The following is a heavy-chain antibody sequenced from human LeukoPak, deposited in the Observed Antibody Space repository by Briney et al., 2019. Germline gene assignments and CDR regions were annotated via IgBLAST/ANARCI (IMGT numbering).Heavy chain of an antibody. CDR3: ARETAATGRGHYFDF. D-gene: IGHD6-13*01. J-gene: IGHJ4*02. V-gene: IGHV4-59*11. Sequence: SETLSLTCTVSDDSFSSHYWNWIRRPPGKEPEWIGYGFYSGSTDYNPSLKSRVTISVDTSKKQISLRLSSVTAADTAMYYCARETAATGRGHYFDFWGQGVPVTVST. CDR2: GFYSGST. CDR1: DDSFSSHY.